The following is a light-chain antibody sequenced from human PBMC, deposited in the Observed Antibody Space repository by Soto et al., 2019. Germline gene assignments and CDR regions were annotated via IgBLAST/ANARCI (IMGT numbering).Light chain of an antibody. J-gene: IGKJ5*01. V-gene: IGKV2-30*01. CDR3: MQATLSPPVT. CDR2: TVS. Sequence: DVVMTQSPLSLPVTLGQPASISCRSSQSLGDSEGNTYVNWFLQRPGQSPRRLIYTVSNRDSGITDRFSGIWSGTDFTLKISRVEAEDVGIYYCMQATLSPPVTFGQGTRLDIK. CDR1: QSLGDSEGNTY.